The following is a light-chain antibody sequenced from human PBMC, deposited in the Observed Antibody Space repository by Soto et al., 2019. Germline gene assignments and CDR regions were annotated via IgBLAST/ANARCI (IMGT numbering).Light chain of an antibody. CDR3: QYYDRSLSGYV. Sequence: QSVLTQPPSVSGAPGQRVTISCTGSSSNIGAHYDVHWYQHLPGTAPKVLIYGSTNRPSGVPDRFSGSKSGTSASLAITGLQAEDEADYYCQYYDRSLSGYVFGTGNKLTVL. CDR2: GST. V-gene: IGLV1-40*01. CDR1: SSNIGAHYD. J-gene: IGLJ1*01.